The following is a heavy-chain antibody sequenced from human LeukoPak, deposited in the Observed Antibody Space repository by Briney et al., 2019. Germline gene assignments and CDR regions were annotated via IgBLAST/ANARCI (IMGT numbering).Heavy chain of an antibody. CDR1: GFTFSTYD. CDR2: ISRSSSHI. V-gene: IGHV3-21*04. J-gene: IGHJ4*02. Sequence: GGSLRLSCAASGFTFSTYDMNWVRQAPGKGLEWVSYISRSSSHIYYADSMKGRLTISRDNSKNTLYLQMNSLRAEDTAVYYCARAGMATITFDYWGQGTLVTVSS. D-gene: IGHD5-12*01. CDR3: ARAGMATITFDY.